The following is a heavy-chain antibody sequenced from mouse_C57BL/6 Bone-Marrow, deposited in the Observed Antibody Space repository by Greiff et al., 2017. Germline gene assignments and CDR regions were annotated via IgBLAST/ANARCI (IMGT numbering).Heavy chain of an antibody. CDR2: INPSSGYT. CDR1: GYTFTSYT. D-gene: IGHD1-1*01. J-gene: IGHJ2*01. V-gene: IGHV1-4*01. Sequence: VQLQQSGAELARPGASVKMSCKASGYTFTSYTMHWVKQRPGQGLEWIGYINPSSGYTKYNQKFKDKATLTADKSSSTAYMQLSSLTSEDAAVYYCARSGAGYYGSRADYWGQGTTLTVSS. CDR3: ARSGAGYYGSRADY.